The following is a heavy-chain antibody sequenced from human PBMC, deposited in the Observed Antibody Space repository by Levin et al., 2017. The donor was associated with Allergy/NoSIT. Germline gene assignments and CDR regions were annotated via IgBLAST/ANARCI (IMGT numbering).Heavy chain of an antibody. Sequence: GESLKISCAASGFTFSSYSMNWVRQAPGKGLEWVSSISSSSSYIYYADSVKGRFTISRDNAKNSLYLQMNSLRAEDTAVYYCARGEFSDYGGKVIHYYGMDVWGQGTTVTVSS. J-gene: IGHJ6*02. CDR3: ARGEFSDYGGKVIHYYGMDV. V-gene: IGHV3-21*01. D-gene: IGHD4-23*01. CDR1: GFTFSSYS. CDR2: ISSSSSYI.